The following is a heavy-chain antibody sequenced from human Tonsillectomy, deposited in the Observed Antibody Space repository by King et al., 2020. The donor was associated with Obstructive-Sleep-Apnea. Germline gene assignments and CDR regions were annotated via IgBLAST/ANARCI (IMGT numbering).Heavy chain of an antibody. Sequence: VQLQESGPGLVKPSDTLSLTCAVSVYSISSSNWWGWIRQPPGMGLEWIGYIYYSGTTYYNPSLRSRVTLSVDTSKNQFSLKLSSVTAVDTAVYYCARSDVTGYGGVDIWGQGTMVTVSS. D-gene: IGHD5-12*01. CDR1: VYSISSSNW. J-gene: IGHJ3*02. CDR2: IYYSGTT. CDR3: ARSDVTGYGGVDI. V-gene: IGHV4-28*01.